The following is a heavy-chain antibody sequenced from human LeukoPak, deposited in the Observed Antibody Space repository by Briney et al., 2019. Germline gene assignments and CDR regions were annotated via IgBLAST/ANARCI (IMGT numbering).Heavy chain of an antibody. D-gene: IGHD4-17*01. CDR2: ISGSGGSA. Sequence: GGSLRLSCAASGFTFSSYALSWVRQAPGKGLEWVSGISGSGGSAYYADSVKGRFTVSRDNSKNTLYLQMNSLRAEDTAIYYCAKERTTVPPAASVREVWAKGTRVTAS. J-gene: IGHJ3*01. V-gene: IGHV3-23*01. CDR3: AKERTTVPPAASVREV. CDR1: GFTFSSYA.